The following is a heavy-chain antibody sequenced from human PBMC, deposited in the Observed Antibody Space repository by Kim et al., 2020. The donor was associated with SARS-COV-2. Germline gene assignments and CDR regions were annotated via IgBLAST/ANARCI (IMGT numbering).Heavy chain of an antibody. CDR1: GYSFTSYW. CDR2: IDPSDSYI. CDR3: AVTRGSTFGGLTVIVGTEGWYFDL. V-gene: IGHV5-10-1*01. D-gene: IGHD3-16*02. J-gene: IGHJ2*01. Sequence: GESLKISCKGSGYSFTSYWISWVRQMPGKGLEWMGRIDPSDSYIKYSPSFQGHVTISGDKSIGTAYLQWSSLKASDTAMYYCAVTRGSTFGGLTVIVGTEGWYFDLWGRGTLVTVSS.